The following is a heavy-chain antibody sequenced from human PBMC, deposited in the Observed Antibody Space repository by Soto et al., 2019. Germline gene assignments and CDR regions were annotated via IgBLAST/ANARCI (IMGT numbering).Heavy chain of an antibody. CDR1: GFTFSSYG. CDR3: ARDRITMVRGVITYYFDY. CDR2: IWYDGSNK. V-gene: IGHV3-33*01. D-gene: IGHD3-10*01. J-gene: IGHJ4*02. Sequence: GGSLRLSCAASGFTFSSYGMHWVRQAPGKGLEWVAVIWYDGSNKYYADSVKGRFTISRDNSKNTLYLQMNSLRAEDTAGYYCARDRITMVRGVITYYFDYWGQGTLVTVSS.